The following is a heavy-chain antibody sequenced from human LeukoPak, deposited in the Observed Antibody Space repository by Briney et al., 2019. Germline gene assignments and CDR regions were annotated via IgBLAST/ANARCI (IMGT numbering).Heavy chain of an antibody. V-gene: IGHV3-48*01. J-gene: IGHJ4*02. D-gene: IGHD1-26*01. CDR1: GFTFSSYS. CDR3: AGQGYSGSYYLDY. CDR2: ISSSSSTI. Sequence: GGSLRLSCAASGFTFSSYSMNWVRQAPGKGLEWVSYISSSSSTIYYADSVKGRFTISRDNAKNSLYLQMNSLRAEDTAEYYCAGQGYSGSYYLDYWGQGTLVTVSS.